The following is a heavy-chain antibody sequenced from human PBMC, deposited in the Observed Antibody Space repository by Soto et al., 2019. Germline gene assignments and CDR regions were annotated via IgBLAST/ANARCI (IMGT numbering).Heavy chain of an antibody. Sequence: QVQLVQSGAEVKKPGSSVKVSCQASGSTFSSYTVSWVRQAPGQGLEWMGRIIPVLGVTNYAPKFKGRVTMTADKSTTTVYMELSSLRSGDTAVYYCARRRYCGADCYSKYYYGMDVWGQGTTVTVSS. J-gene: IGHJ6*02. CDR3: ARRRYCGADCYSKYYYGMDV. V-gene: IGHV1-69*02. D-gene: IGHD2-21*02. CDR2: IIPVLGVT. CDR1: GSTFSSYT.